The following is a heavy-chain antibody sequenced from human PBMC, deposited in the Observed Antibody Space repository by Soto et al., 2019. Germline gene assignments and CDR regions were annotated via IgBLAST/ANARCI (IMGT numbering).Heavy chain of an antibody. CDR3: ARDAIAAAGIFRY. V-gene: IGHV3-30-3*01. Sequence: TGGSLRLSCAASGFTFSSYAMHWVRQAPGKGLEWVAVISYDGSNKYYADSVKGRFTISRDNSKNTLYLQMNSLRAEDTAVYYCARDAIAAAGIFRYWGQGTLVTVSS. CDR2: ISYDGSNK. D-gene: IGHD6-13*01. CDR1: GFTFSSYA. J-gene: IGHJ4*02.